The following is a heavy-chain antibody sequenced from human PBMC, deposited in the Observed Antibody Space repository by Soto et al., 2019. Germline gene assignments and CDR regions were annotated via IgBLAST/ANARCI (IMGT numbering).Heavy chain of an antibody. CDR2: ISNNGSNT. V-gene: IGHV3-64*01. D-gene: IGHD2-15*01. J-gene: IGHJ6*02. CDR1: GFTFSNYE. CDR3: ARDRVVVAATYRYYYYGMDV. Sequence: GGSLRLSCAASGFTFSNYEMHWVRQAPGKGLEYVSGISNNGSNTDYAKSVKGRFTISRDNSENTLYLQMNSLRAEDMAVYYCARDRVVVAATYRYYYYGMDVWGQGTTVTVSS.